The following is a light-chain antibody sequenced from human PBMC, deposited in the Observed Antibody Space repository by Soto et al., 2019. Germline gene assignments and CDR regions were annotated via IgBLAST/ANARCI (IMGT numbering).Light chain of an antibody. Sequence: MTQSPATLSVSPGERATLSCRARHFIGSNLAWYQHKPGEAPRLLIYDASSRATGIPARFSGSASGTEFALTISSLQSEDFAIYYCQQYNNWPPLTFGGGTKVEIK. J-gene: IGKJ4*01. V-gene: IGKV3-15*01. CDR1: HFIGSN. CDR2: DAS. CDR3: QQYNNWPPLT.